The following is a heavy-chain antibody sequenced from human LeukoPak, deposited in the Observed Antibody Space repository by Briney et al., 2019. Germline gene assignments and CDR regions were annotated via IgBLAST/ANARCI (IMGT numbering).Heavy chain of an antibody. Sequence: SQTLSLTCAISGDSVSSNSAAWNWIRQSPSRGLEWLGRTYYRSKWYNDYAVSVKSRITINPDTSKNQFSLQLNSVTPEDTAVYYRARGRAQWRLGYYYMDVWGKGTTVTVSS. CDR2: TYYRSKWYN. CDR1: GDSVSSNSAA. J-gene: IGHJ6*03. V-gene: IGHV6-1*01. CDR3: ARGRAQWRLGYYYMDV. D-gene: IGHD6-19*01.